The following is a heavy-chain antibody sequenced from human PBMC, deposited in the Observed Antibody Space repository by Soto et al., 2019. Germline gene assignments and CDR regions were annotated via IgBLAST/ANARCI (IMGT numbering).Heavy chain of an antibody. CDR2: IYYSGST. D-gene: IGHD6-13*01. V-gene: IGHV4-59*08. CDR3: ARHVGASSWYFYYYYGMDV. J-gene: IGHJ6*02. Sequence: QVQLQESGPGLVKPSETLSLTCTVSGGSISSYYWSWIRQPPGKGLEWIGYIYYSGSTNYNPSLKSRVPISVDTSKNQFSLKLSSVTAADTAVYYCARHVGASSWYFYYYYGMDVWGQGTTVTVSS. CDR1: GGSISSYY.